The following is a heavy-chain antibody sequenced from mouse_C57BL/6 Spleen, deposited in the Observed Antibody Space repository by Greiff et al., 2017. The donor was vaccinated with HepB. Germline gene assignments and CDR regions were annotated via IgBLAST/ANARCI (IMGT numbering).Heavy chain of an antibody. J-gene: IGHJ2*01. Sequence: VQLQQSGAELAKPGASVKLSCKASGYTFTSYWMHWVKQRPGQGLEWIGYINPSSGYTKYNQKFKDQATFTADKSSSTAYMQLSSLTYEDSAVYYCARGGYDDGGYGGYWGQGTTLTVSS. CDR3: ARGGYDDGGYGGY. CDR1: GYTFTSYW. CDR2: INPSSGYT. V-gene: IGHV1-7*01. D-gene: IGHD2-2*01.